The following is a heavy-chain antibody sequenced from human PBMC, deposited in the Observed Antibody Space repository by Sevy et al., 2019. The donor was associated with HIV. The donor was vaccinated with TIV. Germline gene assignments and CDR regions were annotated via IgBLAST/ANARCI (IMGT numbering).Heavy chain of an antibody. CDR1: GFTFSSYA. CDR2: ISYDGSNK. D-gene: IGHD2-15*01. J-gene: IGHJ3*02. Sequence: GGSLRLSCAASGFTFSSYAMHWVRQAPGKGLEWVAVISYDGSNKYYADSVKGRFTISRDNSKNTLYLQMNSLRAEDTAVYYCARDGGYCSGGSCYIDAFDIWGQRTMVTVSS. V-gene: IGHV3-30-3*01. CDR3: ARDGGYCSGGSCYIDAFDI.